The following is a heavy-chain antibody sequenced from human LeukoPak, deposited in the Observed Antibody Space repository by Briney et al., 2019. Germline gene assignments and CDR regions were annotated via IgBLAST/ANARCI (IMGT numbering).Heavy chain of an antibody. CDR1: GYKLTDNW. Sequence: ASVKVSCKAFGYKLTDNWIHWVRQAPGQGLEWMGWINTKTGATNIAQKFQGRVTMTRDTSVNTAYIEVSRLTSDDTAVYFCARDLVVRESSDYWGQGTLVTVSS. V-gene: IGHV1-2*02. J-gene: IGHJ4*02. CDR2: INTKTGAT. CDR3: ARDLVVRESSDY. D-gene: IGHD2-15*01.